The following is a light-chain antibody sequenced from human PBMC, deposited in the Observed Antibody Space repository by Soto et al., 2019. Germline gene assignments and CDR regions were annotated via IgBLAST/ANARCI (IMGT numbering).Light chain of an antibody. CDR2: EGS. CDR1: SSDVGGYNL. Sequence: QSALTQPASVSGSPGQSVTISCTGTSSDVGGYNLVSWYQQHPGKAPKLMIYEGSKRPSGVSNRFSGSKSGNTASLTISGLQDEDEADYYCGSYAGCSASVFGGGTQLTVL. J-gene: IGLJ3*02. CDR3: GSYAGCSASV. V-gene: IGLV2-23*01.